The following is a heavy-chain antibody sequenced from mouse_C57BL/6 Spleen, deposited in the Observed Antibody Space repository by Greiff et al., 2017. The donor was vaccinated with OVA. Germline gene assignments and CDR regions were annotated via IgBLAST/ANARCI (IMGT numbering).Heavy chain of an antibody. D-gene: IGHD2-4*01. Sequence: VQLQQPGAELVKPGASVKLSCKASGYTFTSYWMHWVNQRPGQGLEWIGMIHPNSGSTNYNEKFKSKATLTVDKSSSTAYMQLSSLTSEDSAVYYCARSYYDYDDALFAYWGQGTLVTVSA. CDR2: IHPNSGST. V-gene: IGHV1-64*01. CDR1: GYTFTSYW. CDR3: ARSYYDYDDALFAY. J-gene: IGHJ3*01.